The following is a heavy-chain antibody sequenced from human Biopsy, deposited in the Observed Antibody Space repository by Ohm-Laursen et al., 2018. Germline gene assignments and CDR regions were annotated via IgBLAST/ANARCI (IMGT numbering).Heavy chain of an antibody. Sequence: GTLSLTCIVSGGSIISYYWTWIRQPPGKGLEWIGHVYNGGITNYNPSLKSRVTISKDTSKDQFSLQVNSVTAADTAVYYCARTPRDSFWSGSYKRGLWFDPWGQGTLVIVSS. CDR1: GGSIISYY. CDR2: VYNGGIT. J-gene: IGHJ5*02. D-gene: IGHD3-3*01. V-gene: IGHV4-59*01. CDR3: ARTPRDSFWSGSYKRGLWFDP.